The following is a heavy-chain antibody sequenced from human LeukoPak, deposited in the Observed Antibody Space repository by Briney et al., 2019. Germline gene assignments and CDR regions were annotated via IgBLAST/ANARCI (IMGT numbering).Heavy chain of an antibody. CDR1: GGSISSYY. J-gene: IGHJ6*03. D-gene: IGHD6-6*01. V-gene: IGHV4-4*07. CDR2: IYTSGST. Sequence: SETLSLTCTVSGGSISSYYWSWIRQPAGKRLEWIGRIYTSGSTNYNPSLKSRVTMSVDTSKNQFSLKLSSVTAADTAVYYCASESPAALYYYYYMDVWGKGTTVAVSS. CDR3: ASESPAALYYYYYMDV.